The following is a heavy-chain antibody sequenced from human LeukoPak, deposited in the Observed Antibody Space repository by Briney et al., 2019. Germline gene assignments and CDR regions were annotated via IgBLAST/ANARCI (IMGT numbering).Heavy chain of an antibody. CDR2: IYYSGST. CDR3: ARVDIVVVPAASYYMDV. CDR1: GGSISSSSYY. V-gene: IGHV4-39*07. J-gene: IGHJ6*03. Sequence: SETLSLTCTVSGGSISSSSYYWGWIRQPPGKGLEWIGSIYYSGSTYYNPSLKSRVTIPVDTSKNQFSLKLSSVTGADTAVYYCARVDIVVVPAASYYMDVWGKGTTVTVSS. D-gene: IGHD2-2*01.